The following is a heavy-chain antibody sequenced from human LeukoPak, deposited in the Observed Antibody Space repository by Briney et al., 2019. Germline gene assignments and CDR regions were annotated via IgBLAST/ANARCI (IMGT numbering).Heavy chain of an antibody. CDR1: GYSFTSYW. D-gene: IGHD3-3*01. CDR3: ARKNSNYDFWSGYSRNWFDP. Sequence: GESLKISCKGSGYSFTSYWIGWVRQMPGKGLEWMGIIYPGDSDTRYSPSFQGQVTISADKSISTACLQWSSLKASDTAVYYCARKNSNYDFWSGYSRNWFDPWGQGTLVTVSS. J-gene: IGHJ5*02. V-gene: IGHV5-51*01. CDR2: IYPGDSDT.